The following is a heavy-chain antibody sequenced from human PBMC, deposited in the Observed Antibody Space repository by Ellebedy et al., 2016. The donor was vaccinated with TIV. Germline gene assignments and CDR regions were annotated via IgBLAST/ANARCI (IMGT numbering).Heavy chain of an antibody. V-gene: IGHV4-59*12. CDR3: ARKSFYWYFDL. CDR2: IYHSGST. Sequence: MPSETLSLTCTVSGGSISSYYWSWIRQPPGKGLEWIGEIYHSGSTNYNPSLKSRVTISVDKSKNQFSLKLSSVTAADTAVYYCARKSFYWYFDLWGRGTLVTVSS. J-gene: IGHJ2*01. CDR1: GGSISSYY.